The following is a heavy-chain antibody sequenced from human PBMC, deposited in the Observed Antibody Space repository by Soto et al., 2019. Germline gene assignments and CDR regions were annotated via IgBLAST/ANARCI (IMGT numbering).Heavy chain of an antibody. CDR2: IYHSGST. D-gene: IGHD3-10*01. CDR3: ASDYGSGSYRFDY. CDR1: GVSISSGDYS. J-gene: IGHJ4*02. V-gene: IGHV4-30-2*01. Sequence: QLQLQESGSGLVKPSQTLSLTCAVSGVSISSGDYSWSWIRQPPGKGLEWIGYIYHSGSTTYNPSLMSRVTISLDRSKNQFSLNLTSVTAADTAVYYCASDYGSGSYRFDYWGQGTLVTVSS.